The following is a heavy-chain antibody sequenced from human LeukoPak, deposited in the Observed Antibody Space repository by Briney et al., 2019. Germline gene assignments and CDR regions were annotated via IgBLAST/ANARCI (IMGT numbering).Heavy chain of an antibody. CDR2: LYYSGST. CDR1: GGSISSCSYY. CDR3: ANSANYGGNSGFFDY. J-gene: IGHJ4*02. Sequence: SETLSLTCTVSGGSISSCSYYWGWIRQPPGKGLEWIGSLYYSGSTHYNPSLKSRVTISVDTSKNQFSLKLSSVTAADTAVYYCANSANYGGNSGFFDYWGQGTLVTVSS. V-gene: IGHV4-39*01. D-gene: IGHD4-23*01.